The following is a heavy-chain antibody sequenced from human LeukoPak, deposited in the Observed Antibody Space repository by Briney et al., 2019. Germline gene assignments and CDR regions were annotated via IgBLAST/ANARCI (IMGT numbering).Heavy chain of an antibody. J-gene: IGHJ4*02. CDR3: ASGNYFDN. CDR1: GFTFSSYW. Sequence: PGGSLRLSCEASGFTFSSYWMTWVRQAPGKGLEWVANIRQDGSEKFYVDSVKGRFTISRDNAKNSLYLHMSSLRAEDTAVYFCASGNYFDNWGQGTLVAVSS. D-gene: IGHD2-15*01. CDR2: IRQDGSEK. V-gene: IGHV3-7*01.